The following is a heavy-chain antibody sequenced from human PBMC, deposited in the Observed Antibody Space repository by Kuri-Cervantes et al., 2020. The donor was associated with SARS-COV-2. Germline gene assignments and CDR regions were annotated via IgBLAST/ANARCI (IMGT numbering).Heavy chain of an antibody. CDR1: GFTFSSYA. Sequence: GESLKISCAASGFTFSSYAMSWVRQAPGKGLEWVSAISGSGGSTYYADSVKGRFTISRDNSKNTLYLQMSSLRAEDTAVYYCVKGGVLRFLEWLFDLGYWGQGTLVTVSS. CDR2: ISGSGGST. D-gene: IGHD3-3*01. V-gene: IGHV3-23*01. CDR3: VKGGVLRFLEWLFDLGY. J-gene: IGHJ4*02.